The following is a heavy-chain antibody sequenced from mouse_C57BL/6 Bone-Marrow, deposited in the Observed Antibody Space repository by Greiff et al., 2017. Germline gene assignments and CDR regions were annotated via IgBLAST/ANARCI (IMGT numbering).Heavy chain of an antibody. D-gene: IGHD1-1*01. CDR3: ARHGAYYGSSYYYAMDY. V-gene: IGHV5-12*01. CDR2: ISNGGGST. J-gene: IGHJ4*01. CDR1: GFTFSDYY. Sequence: EVQRVESGGGLVQPGGSLKLSCAASGFTFSDYYMYWVRQTPEKRLEWVAYISNGGGSTYYPDTVKGRFTISRDKAKNTLYLQIRRLKSEDTAMYYCARHGAYYGSSYYYAMDYWGQGTSVTVSS.